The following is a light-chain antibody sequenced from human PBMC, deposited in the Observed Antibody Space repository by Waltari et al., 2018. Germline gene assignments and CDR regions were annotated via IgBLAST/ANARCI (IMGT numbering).Light chain of an antibody. V-gene: IGLV3-27*01. Sequence: SYELTQPSSVSVSPGQTATITCSGDILAKKFARWFQQKPGRAPVVVIYKDNELPAGSLDRFSGSSAGTTVTLTLSCAQVEDEADYHCYAATDNNVVFGGGTKLTVL. CDR3: YAATDNNVV. CDR2: KDN. CDR1: ILAKKF. J-gene: IGLJ2*01.